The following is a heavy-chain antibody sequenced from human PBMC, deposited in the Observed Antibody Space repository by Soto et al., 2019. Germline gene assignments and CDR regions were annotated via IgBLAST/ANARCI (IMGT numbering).Heavy chain of an antibody. J-gene: IGHJ4*02. CDR2: ISSSSSYI. D-gene: IGHD6-6*01. V-gene: IGHV3-21*01. CDR3: VGPYSSSPRPGY. Sequence: VGSLRLSCAASGFTFSSYSMNWVRQAPGKGLEWVSSISSSSSYIYYADSVKGRFTISRDNAKNSLYLQMNSLRAEDTAVYYCVGPYSSSPRPGYWGQGTLVTVSS. CDR1: GFTFSSYS.